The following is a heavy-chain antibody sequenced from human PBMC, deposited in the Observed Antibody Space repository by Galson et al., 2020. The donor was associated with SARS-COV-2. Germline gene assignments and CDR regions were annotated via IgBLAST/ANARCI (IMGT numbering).Heavy chain of an antibody. CDR1: GFTFSNYC. CDR3: TATRAY. Sequence: GGSLRLSCAASGFTFSNYCMHWVRQAPGQGLVWVSRINSNGTSISYADSVKGRFTISRDNAKNTLYLQMNRLRVEDTALYYCTATRAYWGQGTLVTVSS. V-gene: IGHV3-74*01. CDR2: INSNGTSI. D-gene: IGHD1-26*01. J-gene: IGHJ4*02.